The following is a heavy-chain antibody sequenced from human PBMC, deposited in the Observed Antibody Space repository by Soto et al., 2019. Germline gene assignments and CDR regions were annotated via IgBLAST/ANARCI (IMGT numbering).Heavy chain of an antibody. CDR2: IIPIFGTA. Sequence: QVQLVQSGAEVKKPGSSVQVSCKASGGTCSSYAISWVRQAPGQGLDWMGGIIPIFGTANYAQKFQGRVTITADESTSTAYMELSRLRSEDTAVYYCARVSAAGYYYYYGMDVWGQGTTVTVSS. CDR3: ARVSAAGYYYYYGMDV. V-gene: IGHV1-69*01. D-gene: IGHD6-13*01. CDR1: GGTCSSYA. J-gene: IGHJ6*02.